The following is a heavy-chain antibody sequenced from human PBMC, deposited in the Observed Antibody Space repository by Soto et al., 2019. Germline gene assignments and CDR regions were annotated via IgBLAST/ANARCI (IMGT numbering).Heavy chain of an antibody. CDR2: IYPGDSDT. CDR3: ARSLLDIVVVPAAYFDY. D-gene: IGHD2-2*03. Sequence: PGESLKISCKGSGYSFTSYWIGWVRQMPGKGLEWMGIIYPGDSDTRYSPSSQGQVTISADKSISTAYLQWSSLKASDTAMYYCARSLLDIVVVPAAYFDYWGQGTLVTVSS. V-gene: IGHV5-51*01. CDR1: GYSFTSYW. J-gene: IGHJ4*02.